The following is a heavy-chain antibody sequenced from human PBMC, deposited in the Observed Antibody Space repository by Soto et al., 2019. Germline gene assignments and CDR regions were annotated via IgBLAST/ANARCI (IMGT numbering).Heavy chain of an antibody. CDR3: ARDGSSFRGVGSWFDP. Sequence: NPSETLSLTCAVYGGSFSGYYWSWIRQPPGKGLEWIGEINHSGSTNYNPSLKSRVTISVDTSKNQFSLKLSSVTAADTAVYYCARDGSSFRGVGSWFDPWGQGTLVTVSS. CDR2: INHSGST. CDR1: GGSFSGYY. J-gene: IGHJ5*02. V-gene: IGHV4-34*01. D-gene: IGHD2-15*01.